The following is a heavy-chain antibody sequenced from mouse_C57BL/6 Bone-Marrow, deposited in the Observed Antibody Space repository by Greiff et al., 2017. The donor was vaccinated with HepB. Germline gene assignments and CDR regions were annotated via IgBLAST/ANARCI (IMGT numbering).Heavy chain of an antibody. D-gene: IGHD4-1*01. CDR3: ARSGPPANWDVRYFDY. CDR2: IYPRDGST. CDR1: GYTFTDHT. V-gene: IGHV1-78*01. J-gene: IGHJ2*01. Sequence: QVQLQQSDAELVKPGASVKISCKVSGYTFTDHTIHWMKQRPEQGLEWIGYIYPRDGSTKYNEKFKGKATLTADKSSSTAYMQLNSLTSEDSAVYFCARSGPPANWDVRYFDYWGQGTTLTVSS.